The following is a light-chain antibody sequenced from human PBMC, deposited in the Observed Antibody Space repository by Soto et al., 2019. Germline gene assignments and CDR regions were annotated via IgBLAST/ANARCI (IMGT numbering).Light chain of an antibody. CDR1: SSDVGGYNY. J-gene: IGLJ1*01. V-gene: IGLV2-8*01. CDR2: EVS. CDR3: SSYAGENNFV. Sequence: QSALTQPPSASGSPGQSVTISCTGTSSDVGGYNYVSWYQQHPGKAPKLMISEVSKRPSGVPDRFSGSKSGNTASLTVSGLQAEDEADYYCSSYAGENNFVFGTGTKLTVL.